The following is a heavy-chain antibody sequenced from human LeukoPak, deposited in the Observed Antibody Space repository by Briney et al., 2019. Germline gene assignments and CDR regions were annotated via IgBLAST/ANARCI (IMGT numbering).Heavy chain of an antibody. Sequence: SETLSLTCTVSGVSITSTSYYWGWIRQPPGKGLEWIGSIYYSGNTYSNPSLKSRITMSVDTSKNQFSLKLSSVTAADTAVYYCARDYDDYPFDYWGQGTLVTISS. CDR2: IYYSGNT. CDR3: ARDYDDYPFDY. CDR1: GVSITSTSYY. D-gene: IGHD3-16*01. V-gene: IGHV4-39*07. J-gene: IGHJ4*02.